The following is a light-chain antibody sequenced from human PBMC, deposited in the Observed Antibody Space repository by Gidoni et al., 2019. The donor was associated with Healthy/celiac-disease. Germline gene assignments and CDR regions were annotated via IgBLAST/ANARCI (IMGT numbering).Light chain of an antibody. CDR1: QSISSY. Sequence: DIQMTQSPSFLSASVGDRVTITCQASQSISSYLNWYQQKPGKAPKLLIYAASSLQSGVPSRFSGSGSGTDFTLTISSLQPEDFATYYCQQSYSTPPATFGGGTKVEIK. J-gene: IGKJ4*01. CDR2: AAS. V-gene: IGKV1-39*01. CDR3: QQSYSTPPAT.